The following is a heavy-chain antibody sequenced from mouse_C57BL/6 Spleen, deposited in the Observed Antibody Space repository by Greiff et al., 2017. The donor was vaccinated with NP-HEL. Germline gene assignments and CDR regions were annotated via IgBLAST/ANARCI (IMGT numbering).Heavy chain of an antibody. D-gene: IGHD1-1*01. CDR3: ARRGAYYGSSLDY. CDR2: INPYNGGT. V-gene: IGHV1-19*01. Sequence: EVQLQQSGPVLVKPGASVKMSCKASGYTFTDYYMNWVKQSHGKSLEWIGVINPYNGGTSYNQKFKGKATLTVDKSSSTAYMELNSLTSEDSAVYYGARRGAYYGSSLDYWGQGTTLTVSS. J-gene: IGHJ2*01. CDR1: GYTFTDYY.